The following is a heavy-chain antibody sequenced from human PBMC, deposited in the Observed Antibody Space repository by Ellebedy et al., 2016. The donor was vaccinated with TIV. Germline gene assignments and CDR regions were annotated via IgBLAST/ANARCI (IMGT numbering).Heavy chain of an antibody. CDR3: ARHASYYDSSGYSGYYFDY. CDR1: GGSISSSSYY. V-gene: IGHV4-39*01. D-gene: IGHD3-22*01. Sequence: MPSETLSLTCTVSGGSISSSSYYWGWIRQPPGKGLEWIGSIYFSGSPYYNPSLKSQVTTSVDTSKNQFSLKLSSVTAADTAVYYCARHASYYDSSGYSGYYFDYWGQGTLVTVSS. J-gene: IGHJ4*02. CDR2: IYFSGSP.